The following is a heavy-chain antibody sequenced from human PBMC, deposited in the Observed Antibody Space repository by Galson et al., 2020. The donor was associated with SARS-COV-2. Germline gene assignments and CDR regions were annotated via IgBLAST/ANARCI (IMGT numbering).Heavy chain of an antibody. CDR3: AQLWFGDYDWFDP. J-gene: IGHJ5*02. V-gene: IGHV3-21*01. Sequence: GESLKISCAASGFTFSSYSMNWVRQAPGKGLEWVSSISSSSSYIYYADSVKGRFTISRDNAKNSLYLQMNSLRAEDTAVYYCAQLWFGDYDWFDPWGQGTLVTVSS. CDR2: ISSSSSYI. CDR1: GFTFSSYS. D-gene: IGHD3-10*01.